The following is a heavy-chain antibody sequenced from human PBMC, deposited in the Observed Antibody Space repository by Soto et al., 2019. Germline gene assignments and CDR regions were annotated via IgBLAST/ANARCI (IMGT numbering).Heavy chain of an antibody. CDR1: GFTFSDYY. Sequence: GGSLRLSCAASGFTFSDYYMSWIRQAPGKGLEWVSYISSSGSTIYYADSVKGRFTISRDNAKNSLYLQMNSLRAEDTAVYYCARDFTPHAVSSSPTFDYWGQGTLVTVSS. V-gene: IGHV3-11*01. D-gene: IGHD6-6*01. J-gene: IGHJ4*02. CDR2: ISSSGSTI. CDR3: ARDFTPHAVSSSPTFDY.